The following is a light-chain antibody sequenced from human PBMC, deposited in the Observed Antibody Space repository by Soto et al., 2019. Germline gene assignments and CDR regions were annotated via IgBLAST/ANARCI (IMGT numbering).Light chain of an antibody. V-gene: IGKV1-5*01. CDR1: QSISTY. CDR2: HAS. Sequence: DIQMTQSPSTLSASVGDRVTITCRASQSISTYLAWYQQKPGKAPKLLIYHASNLESGVPSRFSGSGSGTEFTLTISSLQPDDFATYYCQQYNRYSYTFDQGTKLEIK. J-gene: IGKJ2*01. CDR3: QQYNRYSYT.